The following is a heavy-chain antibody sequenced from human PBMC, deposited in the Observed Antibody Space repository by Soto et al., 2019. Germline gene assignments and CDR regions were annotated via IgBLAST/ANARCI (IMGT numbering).Heavy chain of an antibody. V-gene: IGHV1-69*06. CDR1: EDTFRNYA. CDR2: IIPIFGTA. J-gene: IGHJ2*01. Sequence: QVELVQSGAEVKKPGSSVKVSCQASEDTFRNYAISWVRQAPGQGLEWMGGIIPIFGTANYAQKFQGRVRITADTSANTVYLELSSLRSEDTAVYYWASTKYESSAYYYWYLGLWGRGTLVTVSS. D-gene: IGHD3-22*01. CDR3: ASTKYESSAYYYWYLGL.